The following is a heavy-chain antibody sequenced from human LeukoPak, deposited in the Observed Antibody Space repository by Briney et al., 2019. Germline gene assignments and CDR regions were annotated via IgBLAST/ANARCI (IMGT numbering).Heavy chain of an antibody. D-gene: IGHD3-10*01. CDR2: MNPNSGNT. CDR3: ALSGSRYYYYGMDV. CDR1: GYTFTSYD. J-gene: IGHJ6*02. Sequence: GASVKVSCKASGYTFTSYDINSVRQATGQGLEWMGWMNPNSGNTGYAQKFQGRVTMTRNTSISTAYMELSSLRSEDTAVYYCALSGSRYYYYGMDVWGQGTTVTVSS. V-gene: IGHV1-8*01.